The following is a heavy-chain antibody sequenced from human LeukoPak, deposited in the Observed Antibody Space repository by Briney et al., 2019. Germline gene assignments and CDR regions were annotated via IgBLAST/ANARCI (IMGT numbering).Heavy chain of an antibody. V-gene: IGHV1-69*04. D-gene: IGHD2-15*01. CDR1: GGTFSSYA. Sequence: ASVKVSCKASGGTFSSYAISWVRQAPGQGLEWMGRIIPILGIANYAQKFQGRVTITADKSTSTAYMELSSLRSEDTAVYYCAFALGYCSGGSCYSEDYFDYWGQGTLVTVSS. CDR3: AFALGYCSGGSCYSEDYFDY. CDR2: IIPILGIA. J-gene: IGHJ4*02.